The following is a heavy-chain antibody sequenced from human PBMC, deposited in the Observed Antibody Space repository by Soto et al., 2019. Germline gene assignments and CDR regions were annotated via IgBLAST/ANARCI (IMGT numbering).Heavy chain of an antibody. CDR2: IRGNGDKT. V-gene: IGHV3-23*01. J-gene: IGHJ4*02. CDR1: GFTFSSYA. Sequence: PGGSLRLSCAASGFTFSSYAMSWVRQAPGKGPEWVADIRGNGDKTYYADSVKGRFTISRDNAENSLYLQMNSLRPEDTAVYYCARILEWSVDYWGQGTLVTVSS. D-gene: IGHD3-3*01. CDR3: ARILEWSVDY.